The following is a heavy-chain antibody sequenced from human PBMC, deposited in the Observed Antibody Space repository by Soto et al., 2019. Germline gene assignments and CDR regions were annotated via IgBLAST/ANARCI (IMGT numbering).Heavy chain of an antibody. CDR3: AREDTMVRGVIIRVLDY. J-gene: IGHJ4*02. Sequence: SVKVSCKASGGTFSSYAISWVRQAPGQGLEWMGGIIPIFGTANYAQKFQGRVTITADESTSTAYMELSSLRSDDTAVYYCAREDTMVRGVIIRVLDYWGQGTLVTVSS. CDR1: GGTFSSYA. D-gene: IGHD3-10*01. V-gene: IGHV1-69*13. CDR2: IIPIFGTA.